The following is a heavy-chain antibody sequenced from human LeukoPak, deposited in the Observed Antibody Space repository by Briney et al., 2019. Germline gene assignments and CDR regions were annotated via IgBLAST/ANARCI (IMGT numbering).Heavy chain of an antibody. J-gene: IGHJ3*02. V-gene: IGHV4-59*08. CDR3: ARHRRAAASFDI. D-gene: IGHD6-13*01. CDR1: GGSISSYY. CDR2: IYYSGST. Sequence: SETLSLTCTVSGGSISSYYWSWIRQPAGKGLEWIGYIYYSGSTNYNPSLKSRVTISVDTSKNQFSLKLSSVTAADTAVYYCARHRRAAASFDIWGQGTMVTVSS.